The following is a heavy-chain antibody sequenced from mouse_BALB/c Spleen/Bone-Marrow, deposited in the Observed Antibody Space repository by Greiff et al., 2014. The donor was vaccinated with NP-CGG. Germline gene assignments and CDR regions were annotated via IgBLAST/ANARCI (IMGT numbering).Heavy chain of an antibody. V-gene: IGHV14-3*02. Sequence: EVQLQQSGAELVKPGASVKLSCTASGFNIKDTYMHWVKQRPEQGLEWIGRIDPANGNTKYDPKFQGKATITADTSSNTAYLQLSMLTSEATAVYSGAYYYCGSAWFAYWGQGTLVTVSA. D-gene: IGHD1-1*01. CDR3: AYYYCGSAWFAY. CDR2: IDPANGNT. CDR1: GFNIKDTY. J-gene: IGHJ3*01.